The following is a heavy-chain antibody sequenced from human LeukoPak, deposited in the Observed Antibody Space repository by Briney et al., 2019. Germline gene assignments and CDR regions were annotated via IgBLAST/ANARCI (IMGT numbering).Heavy chain of an antibody. Sequence: SETLSLTCAVYGGSFSGYYWSWIRQPPGKGLEWIGEINHSGSTNYNPSLKSRVTISADTSKNQFSLKLSSVTAADTAVYYCARGGYSGSYYSPFDYWGQGTLVTVSS. J-gene: IGHJ4*02. CDR2: INHSGST. CDR1: GGSFSGYY. D-gene: IGHD1-26*01. CDR3: ARGGYSGSYYSPFDY. V-gene: IGHV4-34*01.